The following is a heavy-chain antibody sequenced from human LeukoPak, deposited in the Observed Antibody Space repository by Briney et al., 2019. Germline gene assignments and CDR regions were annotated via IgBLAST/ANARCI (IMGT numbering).Heavy chain of an antibody. CDR2: INPNSAGT. CDR3: ARRIAGRLVNDAFDI. Sequence: ASVKVSCKASGYTFTGYYMHWVRQAPGQGLEWMGWINPNSAGTYYAQKFQGSVTMTRDTSISTAYMELRRLRSDDTAVYYCARRIAGRLVNDAFDIWGQGTMVTVSS. V-gene: IGHV1-2*02. CDR1: GYTFTGYY. D-gene: IGHD6-6*01. J-gene: IGHJ3*02.